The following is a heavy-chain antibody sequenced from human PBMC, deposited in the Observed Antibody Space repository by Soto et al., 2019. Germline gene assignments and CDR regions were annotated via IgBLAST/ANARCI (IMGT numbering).Heavy chain of an antibody. D-gene: IGHD1-1*01. CDR2: LYDVDGS. CDR1: GLTISGKKY. V-gene: IGHV3-53*01. J-gene: IGHJ3*01. Sequence: DVQLVESGGGLIQPGESLRLSCAAFGLTISGKKYVAWVRQAPGKGLEWVSALYDVDGSFYADSVTGRITTSSDSSKTTVYLQMNDLRPDDTAVYYCATWNEREHAFDVWGQGTTVTIAS. CDR3: ATWNEREHAFDV.